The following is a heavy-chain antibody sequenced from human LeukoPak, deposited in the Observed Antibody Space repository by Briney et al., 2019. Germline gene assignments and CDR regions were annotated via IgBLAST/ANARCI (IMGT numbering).Heavy chain of an antibody. V-gene: IGHV4-59*11. CDR2: IYYSGST. CDR3: ARGGSGSYQDY. CDR1: GGSISSHY. Sequence: PSETLSLTCTVSGGSISSHYWSWIRQPPGKGLERIGYIYYSGSTNYNPSLKSRVTISVDTSKNQFSPKLSSVTAADTAVYYCARGGSGSYQDYWGQGTLVTVSS. J-gene: IGHJ4*02. D-gene: IGHD1-26*01.